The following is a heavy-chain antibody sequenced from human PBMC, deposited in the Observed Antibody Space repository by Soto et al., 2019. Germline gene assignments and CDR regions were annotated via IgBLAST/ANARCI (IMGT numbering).Heavy chain of an antibody. J-gene: IGHJ4*02. Sequence: ASETLSLTCAVSGYSISSGYYWGWIRQPPGKGLEWIGSIYHSGSTYYNPSLKSRVTISVDTSKNQFSLKLSSVTAADTAVYYCARDNIQGSGWFTDYWGQGTLVTVSS. CDR3: ARDNIQGSGWFTDY. D-gene: IGHD6-19*01. V-gene: IGHV4-38-2*02. CDR1: GYSISSGYY. CDR2: IYHSGST.